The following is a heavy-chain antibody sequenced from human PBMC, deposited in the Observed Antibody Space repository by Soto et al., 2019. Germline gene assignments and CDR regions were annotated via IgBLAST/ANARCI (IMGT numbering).Heavy chain of an antibody. CDR1: GYTFTGYY. V-gene: IGHV1-2*02. Sequence: ASVKVSCKASGYTFTGYYMHWVRQAPGQGLEWMGWINPNSGGTNYAQKFQGRVTMTRDTPISTAYMELSRLRSDDTAVYYCARALLRPHYYDSSGTLNYWGQGTLVTVSS. CDR2: INPNSGGT. D-gene: IGHD3-22*01. CDR3: ARALLRPHYYDSSGTLNY. J-gene: IGHJ4*02.